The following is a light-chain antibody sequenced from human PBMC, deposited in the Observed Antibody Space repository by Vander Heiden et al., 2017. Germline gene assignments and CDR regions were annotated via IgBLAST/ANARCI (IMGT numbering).Light chain of an antibody. CDR1: SSNIGSNT. CDR2: SNN. V-gene: IGLV1-44*01. Sequence: QSVLTQPPSASGTPGQRVTLSCSGSSSNIGSNTVNWYQQLPGTAPKLLIYSNNQRPSGVPDRFSGSKSGTSASLAISGLQSEDEADYYCAAWEDSLNGWVFGGGTKLTGL. J-gene: IGLJ3*02. CDR3: AAWEDSLNGWV.